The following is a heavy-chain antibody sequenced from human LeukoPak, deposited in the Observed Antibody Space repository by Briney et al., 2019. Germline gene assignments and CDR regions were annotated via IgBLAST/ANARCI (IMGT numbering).Heavy chain of an antibody. CDR3: ARESSSGWTFDY. V-gene: IGHV4-59*01. D-gene: IGHD6-19*01. J-gene: IGHJ4*02. Sequence: SETPSLNCTVSGGSIRSYYWSWIRQPPGKGLEWIGFIYYSGNTNYNPSLKSRVTISVDTSKNQFSLKLSSVTAADTAVYYCARESSSGWTFDYWGQGTLVTVSS. CDR1: GGSIRSYY. CDR2: IYYSGNT.